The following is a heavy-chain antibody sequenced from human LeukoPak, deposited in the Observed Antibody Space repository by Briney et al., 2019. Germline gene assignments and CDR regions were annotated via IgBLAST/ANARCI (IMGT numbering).Heavy chain of an antibody. D-gene: IGHD2-15*01. V-gene: IGHV4-34*01. CDR1: GGSFSDYY. J-gene: IGHJ4*02. CDR2: INHSGST. Sequence: SETLSLTCGVYGGSFSDYYWSWIRQPPGKGLEWIGEINHSGSTNYNPSLKSRVTISKDTSKNEFSLKLSSVTAADTAVYYCARDSPPAYCSGGSCYFDYWGQGTLVTVSS. CDR3: ARDSPPAYCSGGSCYFDY.